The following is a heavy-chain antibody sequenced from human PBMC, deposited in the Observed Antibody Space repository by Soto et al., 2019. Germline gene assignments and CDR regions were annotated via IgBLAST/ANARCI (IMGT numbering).Heavy chain of an antibody. D-gene: IGHD2-8*01. CDR3: TQNGGVPFPYDP. V-gene: IGHV1-2*02. J-gene: IGHJ5*01. CDR2: ISPRSGST. Sequence: ASVNVSCKGSGYNFIYYYIHWVRPAPGQGLELMGWISPRSGSTNYAQKFLGRFTITSDTSTSTAYMERTSLRSDDTAVYYCTQNGGVPFPYDPWGQGTPDTVSS. CDR1: GYNFIYYY.